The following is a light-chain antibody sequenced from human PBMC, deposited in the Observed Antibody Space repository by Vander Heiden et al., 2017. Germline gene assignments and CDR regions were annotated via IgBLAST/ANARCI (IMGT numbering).Light chain of an antibody. Sequence: QSALTQPASVSGSPGQSITISCTGTSSDVGTYSLVSWYQHHPGKAPKLMIYEVNKRPSGVSNRFSDSKSGNTASLTISGLQADDETDYYCCSYAGSSTWVFGGGTKLTVL. V-gene: IGLV2-23*02. CDR1: SSDVGTYSL. J-gene: IGLJ3*02. CDR3: CSYAGSSTWV. CDR2: EVN.